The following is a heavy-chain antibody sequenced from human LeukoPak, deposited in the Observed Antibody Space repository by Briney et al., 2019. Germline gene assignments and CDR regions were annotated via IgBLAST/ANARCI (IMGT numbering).Heavy chain of an antibody. Sequence: PGGSLRLSCAASGFTFSSYAMSWVRQAPGKGLEWVSAISGRGDTTRYGESVKGRFTVSRDNSKNTLYLEITNLRGEDAAVYFCAMDTNGDYLGAFDFWGQGTLVTVSS. V-gene: IGHV3-23*01. D-gene: IGHD4-17*01. CDR3: AMDTNGDYLGAFDF. CDR1: GFTFSSYA. J-gene: IGHJ3*01. CDR2: ISGRGDTT.